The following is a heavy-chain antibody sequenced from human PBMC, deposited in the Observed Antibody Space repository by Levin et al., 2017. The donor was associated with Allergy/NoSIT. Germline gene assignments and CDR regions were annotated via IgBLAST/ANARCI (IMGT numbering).Heavy chain of an antibody. J-gene: IGHJ5*02. V-gene: IGHV2-70*20. Sequence: RWSGPTLVKPTQTLKLTCTFSGFSLTTNGMCVSWVRQPPGKALEWLALIDWDDDKYYSTSLKTRLTISKDTSKNQVVLTMTNMDPVDTATYYCARTSYYDARGYYSGRGWFDPWGQGTLVTVSS. CDR2: IDWDDDK. D-gene: IGHD3-22*01. CDR1: GFSLTTNGMC. CDR3: ARTSYYDARGYYSGRGWFDP.